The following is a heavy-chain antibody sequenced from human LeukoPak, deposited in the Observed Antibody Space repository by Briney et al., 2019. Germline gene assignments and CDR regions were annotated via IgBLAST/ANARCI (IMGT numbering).Heavy chain of an antibody. J-gene: IGHJ4*02. CDR1: GFTFSNAW. CDR2: ILASGSPT. V-gene: IGHV3-23*01. CDR3: AKDLRPDGVDNFDH. D-gene: IGHD2-8*01. Sequence: GGSLRLSCAASGFTFSNAWMNWVRQAPGKGLQWVANILASGSPTYYADSVKGRFIISRDNSKNTVYLQMNSLRVEDTAIYYCAKDLRPDGVDNFDHWGQGILVTVSS.